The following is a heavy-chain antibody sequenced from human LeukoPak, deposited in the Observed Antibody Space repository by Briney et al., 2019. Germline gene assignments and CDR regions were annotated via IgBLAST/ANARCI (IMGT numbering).Heavy chain of an antibody. CDR2: IYYSGST. Sequence: SETLSLTCTVSGDSVSSGSSYWSWIRQPPGKGLEWIGYIYYSGSTNCNPSLKSRVTISVDTSKNQFSLKLSSVTAADTAVYYCARGSAWYFVYWGQGALVTVSS. CDR3: ARGSAWYFVY. D-gene: IGHD6-19*01. J-gene: IGHJ4*02. V-gene: IGHV4-61*01. CDR1: GDSVSSGSSY.